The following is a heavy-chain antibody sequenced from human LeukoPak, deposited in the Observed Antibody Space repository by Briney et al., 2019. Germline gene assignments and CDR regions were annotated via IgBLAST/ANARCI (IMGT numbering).Heavy chain of an antibody. V-gene: IGHV4-39*07. CDR1: GGSMSNIYY. CDR3: ARGRSAYCGGDCYERSTNWFDP. J-gene: IGHJ5*02. Sequence: SETLSLTCNVSGGSMSNIYYWGWIRQPPGKGLEWIGNIFYSGITYYNPSLKSRVTISVDTSKNQFSLKLSSVTAADTAVYYCARGRSAYCGGDCYERSTNWFDPWGQGTLVTVSS. CDR2: IFYSGIT. D-gene: IGHD2-21*01.